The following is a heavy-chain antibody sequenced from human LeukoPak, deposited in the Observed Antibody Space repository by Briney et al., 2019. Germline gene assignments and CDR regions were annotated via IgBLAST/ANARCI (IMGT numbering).Heavy chain of an antibody. CDR2: IYYSGST. Sequence: SETLSLTCTFSGGSISSYYWSWIRQPPGKGLEWIAYIYYSGSTNYNPSLKSRVTISVDTSKNQFSLRLSSVTAADTAIYYCARHKDGGSFPIDSWGQGTLVTVSS. D-gene: IGHD1-26*01. CDR1: GGSISSYY. CDR3: ARHKDGGSFPIDS. V-gene: IGHV4-59*08. J-gene: IGHJ4*02.